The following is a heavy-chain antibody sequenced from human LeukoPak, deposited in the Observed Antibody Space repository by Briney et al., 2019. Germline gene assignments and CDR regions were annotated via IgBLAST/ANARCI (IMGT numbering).Heavy chain of an antibody. CDR1: GYTFTSYG. CDR3: ARDLWGYCSSTSCPGDY. D-gene: IGHD2-2*01. J-gene: IGHJ4*02. CDR2: ISAYNGNT. Sequence: GASVKVSCKASGYTFTSYGISWVRQAPGQGLEWMGWISAYNGNTNYAHKLQGRVTMTTDTSTSKAYMELRSLRSDDTAVYYCARDLWGYCSSTSCPGDYWGQGTLVTVSS. V-gene: IGHV1-18*01.